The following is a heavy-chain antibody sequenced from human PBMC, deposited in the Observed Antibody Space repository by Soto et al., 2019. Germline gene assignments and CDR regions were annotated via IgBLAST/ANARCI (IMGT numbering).Heavy chain of an antibody. D-gene: IGHD2-2*01. CDR1: GGTFSSYA. Sequence: QVQLVQSGAEVKKPGSSVKVSCKASGGTFSSYAISWVRQAPGQGLEWMGGIIPISETTNYAQKFQGRVTITTDESKNTAYMELSSLRSEETAVYYCARSQGSSTSLEIYYYYYYGMDVWGQGTRVTVSS. CDR2: IIPISETT. CDR3: ARSQGSSTSLEIYYYYYYGMDV. J-gene: IGHJ6*02. V-gene: IGHV1-69*01.